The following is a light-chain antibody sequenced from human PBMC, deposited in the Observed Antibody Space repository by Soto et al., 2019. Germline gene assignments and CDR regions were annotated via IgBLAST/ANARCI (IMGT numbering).Light chain of an antibody. Sequence: QSALTQPASVSGSPGQSITISCSGTSSDIGSYNHVAWYQQFPGKSPKLMIYAVSDRPSGVSDRFSGSKSGTTASLTISGLQTEDEADYYCISYTDRQSYLFGTGTKVTVL. CDR2: AVS. V-gene: IGLV2-14*03. CDR1: SSDIGSYNH. J-gene: IGLJ1*01. CDR3: ISYTDRQSYL.